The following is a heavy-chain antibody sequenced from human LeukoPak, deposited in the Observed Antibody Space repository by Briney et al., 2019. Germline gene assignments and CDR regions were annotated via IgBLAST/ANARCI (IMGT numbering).Heavy chain of an antibody. J-gene: IGHJ4*02. CDR1: GGSFSGYY. CDR2: ISGSGGST. V-gene: IGHV3-13*01. D-gene: IGHD6-13*01. CDR3: ARGQQQLES. Sequence: PSETLSLTCAVYGGSFSGYYWSWIRQAPGKGLEWVSAISGSGGSTYYPGSVKGRFTISRENAKNSLYLQMNSLRAGDTAVYYCARGQQQLESWGQGTLVTVSS.